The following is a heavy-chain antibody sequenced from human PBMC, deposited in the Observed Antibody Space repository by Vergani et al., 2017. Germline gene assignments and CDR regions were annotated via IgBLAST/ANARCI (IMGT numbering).Heavy chain of an antibody. V-gene: IGHV1-69*08. CDR2: IIPILGIA. J-gene: IGHJ6*03. Sequence: QVQLVQSGAEVKKPGSSVKVSCKASGGTFSSYTISWVRQAPGQGLEWMGRIIPILGIANYAQKFQGRVTITADKSTSTAYMELSSLRSEDTVVYYCARDSYDFWSGYYSPYYYYYMDVWGKGTTVTVSS. CDR1: GGTFSSYT. CDR3: ARDSYDFWSGYYSPYYYYYMDV. D-gene: IGHD3-3*01.